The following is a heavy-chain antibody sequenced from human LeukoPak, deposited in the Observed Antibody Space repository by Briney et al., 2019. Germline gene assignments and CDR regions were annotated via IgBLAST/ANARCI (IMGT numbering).Heavy chain of an antibody. CDR3: AREVLGYCSSTSCPWGYGMDV. CDR1: GGTFSSYA. V-gene: IGHV1-69*01. D-gene: IGHD2-2*01. Sequence: ASVKVSCKASGGTFSSYAISWVRQAPGQGLEWMGGSIPIFGTANYAQKFQGRVTITADESTSTAYMELSSLRSEDTAVYYCAREVLGYCSSTSCPWGYGMDVWGKGTTVTVSS. CDR2: SIPIFGTA. J-gene: IGHJ6*04.